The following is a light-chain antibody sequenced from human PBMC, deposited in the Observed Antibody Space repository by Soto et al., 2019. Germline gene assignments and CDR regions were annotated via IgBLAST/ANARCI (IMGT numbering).Light chain of an antibody. J-gene: IGLJ2*01. CDR1: SSDVGGYNY. V-gene: IGLV2-11*01. Sequence: QSALTQPRSVSGSPGQSVTISCTGTSSDVGGYNYVSWYQQHPGKAPKLMIYDVSKRPSGVPDRFSGSKSGNTASLTISGLQAEDEADYYCCSYAGSYGGVVFGGGTKVTVL. CDR2: DVS. CDR3: CSYAGSYGGVV.